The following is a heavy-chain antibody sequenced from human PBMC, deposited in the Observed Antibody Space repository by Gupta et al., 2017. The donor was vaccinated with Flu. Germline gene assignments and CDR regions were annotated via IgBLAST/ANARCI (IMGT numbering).Heavy chain of an antibody. CDR3: ARLTPCGGDCYYFQY. Sequence: QVQLVQSGAEVKKSGSSVKVSCKASGDTFSSHTFNWVGQAPGQGLEWMGAILPIIGAANYAQEFHGRLTITADESTTTVYMELNSLRSEDTAMYFCARLTPCGGDCYYFQYWGQGTLVTGSS. V-gene: IGHV1-69*01. CDR2: ILPIIGAA. CDR1: GDTFSSHT. D-gene: IGHD2-21*02. J-gene: IGHJ1*01.